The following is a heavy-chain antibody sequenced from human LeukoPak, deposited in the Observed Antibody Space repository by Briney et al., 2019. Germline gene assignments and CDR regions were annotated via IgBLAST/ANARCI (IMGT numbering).Heavy chain of an antibody. CDR2: ISSANTYI. Sequence: GGSLRLSCAASGFTFSSSNMNWVRQAPGKGLEWVSSISSANTYIYYADSLEGRFTISRDNAENSLCLQMNSLRAEDTAVYYCARDIGSHASGFDYWGQGTLVTVSS. CDR3: ARDIGSHASGFDY. J-gene: IGHJ4*02. D-gene: IGHD3-10*01. CDR1: GFTFSSSN. V-gene: IGHV3-21*01.